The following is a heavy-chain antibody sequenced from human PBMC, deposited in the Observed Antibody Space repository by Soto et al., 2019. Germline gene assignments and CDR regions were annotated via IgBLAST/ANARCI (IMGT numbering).Heavy chain of an antibody. V-gene: IGHV1-2*02. Sequence: QVQLVPSGAEVKKPGASVNVSCNASGYTFTVYYMHWVRQAPGQGLEWMGWINPKSGGTMYPQKFQGRVTMTWDPSIRTAYMALTRLRSDDTAVYYCSRYLAKGGGSAGFDYWGQGTLVTVSS. J-gene: IGHJ4*02. CDR3: SRYLAKGGGSAGFDY. CDR1: GYTFTVYY. D-gene: IGHD1-26*01. CDR2: INPKSGGT.